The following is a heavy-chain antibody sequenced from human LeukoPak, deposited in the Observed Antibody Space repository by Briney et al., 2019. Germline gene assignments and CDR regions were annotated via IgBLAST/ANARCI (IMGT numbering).Heavy chain of an antibody. J-gene: IGHJ6*03. CDR1: GGSISSYY. CDR2: IYYSGST. Sequence: SETLSLTCTVSGGSISSYYWSWIRQPPGKGLEWIGYIYYSGSTNYNPSLKSRVTISVDTSKNQFSLKLSSVTAADTAAYYCARRIGSGSYSYYYYYMDVWGKGTTVTVSS. CDR3: ARRIGSGSYSYYYYYMDV. V-gene: IGHV4-59*01. D-gene: IGHD3-10*01.